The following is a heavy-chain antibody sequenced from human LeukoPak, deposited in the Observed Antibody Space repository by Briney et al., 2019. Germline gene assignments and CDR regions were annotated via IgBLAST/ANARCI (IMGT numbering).Heavy chain of an antibody. V-gene: IGHV5-51*01. D-gene: IGHD5-18*01. CDR1: GYSFSSYW. J-gene: IGHJ4*02. CDR2: IYPGDSDT. Sequence: GESLKISCKGSGYSFSSYWIGWVRQMPGKGLEWMGIIYPGDSDTRYSPSFQGQVTISVDKSISTAYLQWSSLKASDTAMYSCARLQYSYGWNYFDYWGQGTLATVSS. CDR3: ARLQYSYGWNYFDY.